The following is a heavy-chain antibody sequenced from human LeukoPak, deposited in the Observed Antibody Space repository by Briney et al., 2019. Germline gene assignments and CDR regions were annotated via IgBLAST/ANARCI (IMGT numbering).Heavy chain of an antibody. J-gene: IGHJ1*01. CDR1: GFTFSSYA. Sequence: PGGSLRLSCAASGFTFSSYAMHWVRQAPGKGLEWVAVISYDGSNKYYADSVKGRFTISRDNSKNTLYLQMNSLRAEDTAVYYCARALRDGYNSVGHWGQGTLVTVSS. V-gene: IGHV3-30*04. CDR2: ISYDGSNK. D-gene: IGHD5-24*01. CDR3: ARALRDGYNSVGH.